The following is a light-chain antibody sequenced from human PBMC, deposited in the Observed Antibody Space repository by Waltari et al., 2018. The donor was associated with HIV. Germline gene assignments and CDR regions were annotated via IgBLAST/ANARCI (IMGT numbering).Light chain of an antibody. V-gene: IGKV3-20*01. CDR1: QSVSSSY. CDR2: GAS. CDR3: QQYGSSLPLT. J-gene: IGKJ4*01. Sequence: DIVLTQSQGTLSLSPGERATLSCRASQSVSSSYLAWYQQKPGQTPRLLIYGASSRAAGIPDRFSGSGSGTDFTLTISRLEPEDFAVYYCQQYGSSLPLTFGGGTKVEIK.